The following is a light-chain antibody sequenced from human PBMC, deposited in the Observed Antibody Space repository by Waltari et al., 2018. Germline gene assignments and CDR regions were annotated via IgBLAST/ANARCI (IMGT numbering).Light chain of an antibody. Sequence: QSALTQPASVSGSPGQSITISCTGTSSDVGGYNYASWYQQHPAKAPKLMIYEDSNRPSGVSSRFSGSKSGNTASLTISVLQAEDEADYYCSSYTSSSTLGFGGGTKLTVL. J-gene: IGLJ2*01. V-gene: IGLV2-14*01. CDR2: EDS. CDR1: SSDVGGYNY. CDR3: SSYTSSSTLG.